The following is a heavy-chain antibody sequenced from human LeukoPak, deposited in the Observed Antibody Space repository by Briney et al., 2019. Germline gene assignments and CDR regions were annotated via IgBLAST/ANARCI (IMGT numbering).Heavy chain of an antibody. CDR1: GFTSSSYG. D-gene: IGHD3-22*01. J-gene: IGHJ4*02. CDR3: AKDNSQNYYDSSGSFDF. V-gene: IGHV3-23*01. CDR2: ISGSGHNT. Sequence: GGSLRLSCAASGFTSSSYGMSWVRQAPGKGLEWVSAISGSGHNTYYADSVKGRFTISRDHSKNTLYLQMNSLRAEDTAVYYCAKDNSQNYYDSSGSFDFWGQGTLVTVSS.